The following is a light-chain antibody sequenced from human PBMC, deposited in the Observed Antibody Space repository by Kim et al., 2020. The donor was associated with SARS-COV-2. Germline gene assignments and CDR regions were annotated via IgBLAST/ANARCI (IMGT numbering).Light chain of an antibody. Sequence: SASAGHRLTLTRQATQDNRIYLAWYQQTPENASELLLYAAPTVQRGVPPRFCGSGSGADLTLTLSRLHSDDFAIYYCQQYFNYPPTLGQGTKLEI. J-gene: IGKJ2*01. CDR1: QDNRIY. V-gene: IGKV1-8*01. CDR3: QQYFNYPPT. CDR2: AAP.